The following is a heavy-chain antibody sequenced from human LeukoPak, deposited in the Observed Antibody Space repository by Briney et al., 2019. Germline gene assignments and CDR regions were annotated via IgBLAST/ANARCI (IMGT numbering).Heavy chain of an antibody. CDR3: AKATGPSYFDH. J-gene: IGHJ4*02. CDR2: INDSGGST. Sequence: PGGSLRLSCAASGFTFSSYAMTWVRQAPGKGLEWVSTINDSGGSTFYADSVKGRFTISRDNSKNTLYVQMNSLRAEDTAVYYCAKATGPSYFDHWGQGTLVTVS. V-gene: IGHV3-23*01. D-gene: IGHD1-14*01. CDR1: GFTFSSYA.